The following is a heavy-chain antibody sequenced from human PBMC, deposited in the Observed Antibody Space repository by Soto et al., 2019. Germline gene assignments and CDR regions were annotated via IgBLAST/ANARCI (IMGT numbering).Heavy chain of an antibody. CDR2: ISGSGSPT. J-gene: IGHJ6*02. D-gene: IGHD1-26*01. CDR3: ARDMSGGTYNYYYGMDV. Sequence: EVQLLEAGGGLGQPGGSLRLCCAACGFTFSSYAMTWVRQAPGRGLEWVSAISGSGSPTYYADSVKGRFTISSDNSKNTLYLKMNSLRADDTAVYYCARDMSGGTYNYYYGMDVWGQGTTVTVSS. V-gene: IGHV3-23*01. CDR1: GFTFSSYA.